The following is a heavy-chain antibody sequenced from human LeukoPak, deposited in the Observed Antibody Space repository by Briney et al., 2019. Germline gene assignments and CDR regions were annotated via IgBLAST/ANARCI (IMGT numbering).Heavy chain of an antibody. CDR2: IYYSGST. CDR3: ARSSPLHDAFDI. Sequence: SETLSLTCTVSGGSISSYYWSWIRQPPGKGLEWIGYIYYSGSTNYNPSLKSRATISVDTSKNQFSLKLSSVTAADTAVYYCARSSPLHDAFDIWGQGTMVTVSS. CDR1: GGSISSYY. V-gene: IGHV4-59*01. J-gene: IGHJ3*02.